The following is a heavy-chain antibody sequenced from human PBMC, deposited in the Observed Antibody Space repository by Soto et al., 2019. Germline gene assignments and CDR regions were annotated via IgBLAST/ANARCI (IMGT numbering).Heavy chain of an antibody. CDR3: ARDPGYSSSPANWFDP. J-gene: IGHJ5*02. V-gene: IGHV4-59*01. CDR1: VSSMRGYF. CDR2: IYYTGRT. D-gene: IGHD5-18*01. Sequence: SETLSLTCTVSVSSMRGYFWTWVRQPPGKGLEWIGYIYYTGRTNYNPSLKSRLTISVDTSNNQFSLRLDSVTAADTAVYYCARDPGYSSSPANWFDPWGQGTLVTVSS.